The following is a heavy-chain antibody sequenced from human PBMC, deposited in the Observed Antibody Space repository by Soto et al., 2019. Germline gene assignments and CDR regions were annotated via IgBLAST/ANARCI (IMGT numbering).Heavy chain of an antibody. J-gene: IGHJ4*02. D-gene: IGHD4-17*01. CDR1: GFTFSSYA. CDR2: ISGSGGST. Sequence: EVQLLESGGGLVQPGGSLRLSCAASGFTFSSYAMSWVRQAPGKGLEWVSAISGSGGSTYYADSVKGRFTISRDNSKNTLYLQMNSLRAEDTAVCYCAKSVSAVTTTFGNWGQGTLVTVSS. CDR3: AKSVSAVTTTFGN. V-gene: IGHV3-23*01.